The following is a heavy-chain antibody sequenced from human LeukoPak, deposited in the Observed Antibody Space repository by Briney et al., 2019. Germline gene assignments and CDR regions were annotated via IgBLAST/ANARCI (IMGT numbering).Heavy chain of an antibody. CDR1: GFTFSSYE. Sequence: GGSLRLSCAASGFTFSSYEMNWVRQAPGRGLEWVASIRQDGGEKTYVDSVKGRFTISRDNTKNSLYLQMSSLRAEDTAVYYCARDGTAAGLYFDLWGQGTLVTVSS. J-gene: IGHJ4*01. D-gene: IGHD6-13*01. CDR2: IRQDGGEK. CDR3: ARDGTAAGLYFDL. V-gene: IGHV3-7*01.